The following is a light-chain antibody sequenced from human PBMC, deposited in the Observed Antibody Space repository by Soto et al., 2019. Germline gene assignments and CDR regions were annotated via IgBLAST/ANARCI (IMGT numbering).Light chain of an antibody. Sequence: QSVLTQPASVSGSPGQSITISCTGTSSDVGTYTLVSWYQHHPGKAPKLMIYEVSNRPSGVSNRFSGSKSGNTASLTISGLQAVDEADYYCTSYTSISLYVFGTGTKVTVL. CDR3: TSYTSISLYV. CDR1: SSDVGTYTL. CDR2: EVS. V-gene: IGLV2-14*02. J-gene: IGLJ1*01.